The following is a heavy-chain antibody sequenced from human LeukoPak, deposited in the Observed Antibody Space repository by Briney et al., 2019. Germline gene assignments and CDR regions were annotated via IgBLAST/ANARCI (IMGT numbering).Heavy chain of an antibody. CDR3: AKRPLGAVGYYDSSGYYGEFDY. J-gene: IGHJ4*02. CDR1: GFTFSSYA. Sequence: GGSLRLSCAASGFTFSSYAMSWVRQAPGKGLEWVSVISGSGGSTYYADSVKGRFTISRDNSKNTLYLQMNSLRVEDTAVYYCAKRPLGAVGYYDSSGYYGEFDYWGQGTLVTVS. D-gene: IGHD3-22*01. CDR2: ISGSGGST. V-gene: IGHV3-23*01.